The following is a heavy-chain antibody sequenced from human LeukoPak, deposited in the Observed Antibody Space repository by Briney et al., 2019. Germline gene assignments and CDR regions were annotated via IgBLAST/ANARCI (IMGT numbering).Heavy chain of an antibody. Sequence: GRSLRLSCAASGFTFSSYAMHWVRQAPGKGLEWVAVISYDGSNKYYADSVKGRFTISRDNSKNTLYLQMNSLRAEDTAVYYCAILLYSSSSSVAFDIWGQGTMVTVSS. CDR2: ISYDGSNK. J-gene: IGHJ3*02. V-gene: IGHV3-30-3*01. CDR1: GFTFSSYA. CDR3: AILLYSSSSSVAFDI. D-gene: IGHD6-6*01.